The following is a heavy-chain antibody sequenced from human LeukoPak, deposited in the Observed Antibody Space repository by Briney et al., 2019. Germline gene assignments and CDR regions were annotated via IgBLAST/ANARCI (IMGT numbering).Heavy chain of an antibody. J-gene: IGHJ3*02. CDR1: GDSISIYY. CDR2: IYSSGNT. CDR3: ARESLLWFGESSGAFDI. D-gene: IGHD3-10*01. V-gene: IGHV4-4*07. Sequence: SETLSLTCTVSGDSISIYYWSWIRQPAGRGLEWIGRIYSSGNTNYNPSLKSRVTMSVDTSKNQFSLNLRSVTTADTAVYYCARESLLWFGESSGAFDIWGQGTMVTVSS.